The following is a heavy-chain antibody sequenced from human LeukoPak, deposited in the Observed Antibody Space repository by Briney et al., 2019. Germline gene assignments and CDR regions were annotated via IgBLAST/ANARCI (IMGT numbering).Heavy chain of an antibody. D-gene: IGHD6-19*01. CDR1: GFTFSSYG. Sequence: PGGSLRLSCAASGFTFSSYGMHWVRQAPGKGLEWVAFIRYDGSNKYYADSVKGRFTISRDNSKNTLYLQMNCLRAEDTAVYYCAKDAAVAGWFDYRGQGTLVTVSS. V-gene: IGHV3-30*02. CDR3: AKDAAVAGWFDY. CDR2: IRYDGSNK. J-gene: IGHJ4*02.